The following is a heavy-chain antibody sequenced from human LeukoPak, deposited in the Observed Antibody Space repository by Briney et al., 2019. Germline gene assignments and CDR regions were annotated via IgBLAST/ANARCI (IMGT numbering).Heavy chain of an antibody. D-gene: IGHD1-1*01. CDR1: VDTFTRNW. J-gene: IGHJ5*02. Sequence: ASVKVSCKTTVDTFTRNWMHWMRPGPGQGLEWMGVINPTGDYTMYAQKFQGRVIVTRGMSSNTDYMELGSIRSDDTAVYYCARDHSIDDKSWWLDPWGQGTLVTVSS. V-gene: IGHV1-46*01. CDR3: ARDHSIDDKSWWLDP. CDR2: INPTGDYT.